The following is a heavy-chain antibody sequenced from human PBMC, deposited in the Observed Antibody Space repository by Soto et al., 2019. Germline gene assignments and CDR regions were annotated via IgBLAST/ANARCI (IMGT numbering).Heavy chain of an antibody. CDR2: ISADGTDS. D-gene: IGHD3-22*01. CDR1: GLDFDDYA. V-gene: IGHV3-43D*04. CDR3: ATSKYYYDSSPCDS. J-gene: IGHJ5*02. Sequence: GGSLRLSCIASGLDFDDYAVHWVRQRPGKGLEWVSLISADGTDSYYVDSVKGRFTISRDNSKNSLFLQMNRLRPGDSGIYFCATSKYYYDSSPCDSWGQGTLVTVSS.